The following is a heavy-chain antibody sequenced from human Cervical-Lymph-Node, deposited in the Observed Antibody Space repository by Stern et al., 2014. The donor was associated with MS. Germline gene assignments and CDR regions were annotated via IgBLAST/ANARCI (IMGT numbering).Heavy chain of an antibody. Sequence: LQLQESGPGLVKPSATLSLTCTVSGASIRSSVYQWGWVRQPPGKGLEWIGNIFHNGTPHDNPSLKRGVPISLDAAKNQFPREVKFVTAADTAVYYCLRVPHWLQVSPDRGENANFHFWGQGILVIVSS. CDR3: LRVPHWLQVSPDRGENANFHF. J-gene: IGHJ4*02. D-gene: IGHD6-19*01. V-gene: IGHV4-39*01. CDR2: IFHNGTP. CDR1: GASIRSSVYQ.